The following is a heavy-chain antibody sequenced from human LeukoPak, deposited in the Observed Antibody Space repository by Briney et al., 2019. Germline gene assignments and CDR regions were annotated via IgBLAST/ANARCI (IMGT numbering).Heavy chain of an antibody. CDR3: ARLVTEYGDYATYYYYYMDV. CDR2: IYYSGST. CDR1: GGSISSSSYY. Sequence: SETLSLTCTVSGGSISSSSYYWGWIRQPPGKGLEWIGSIYYSGSTNYNPSLKSRVTISVDTSKNQFSLKLSSVTAADTAVYYCARLVTEYGDYATYYYYYMDVWGKGTTVTISS. V-gene: IGHV4-39*01. D-gene: IGHD4-17*01. J-gene: IGHJ6*03.